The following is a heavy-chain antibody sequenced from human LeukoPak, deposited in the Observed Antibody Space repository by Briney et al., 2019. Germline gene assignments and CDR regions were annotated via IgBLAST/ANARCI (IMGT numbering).Heavy chain of an antibody. CDR3: VKSGGYGLIDY. J-gene: IGHJ4*02. Sequence: SETLSLTCTISGGSISSYYWSWIRQPPGKGLEWIGYIYYTGSTNHNPSLKSRVTISIDTSKNQFSLRLNSVTAADTAMYYCVKSGGYGLIDYWGQGTLVTVSS. CDR1: GGSISSYY. V-gene: IGHV4-59*08. CDR2: IYYTGST. D-gene: IGHD1-26*01.